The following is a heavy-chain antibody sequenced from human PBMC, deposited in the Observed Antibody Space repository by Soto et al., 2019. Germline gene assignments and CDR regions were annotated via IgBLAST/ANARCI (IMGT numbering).Heavy chain of an antibody. D-gene: IGHD7-27*01. J-gene: IGHJ4*02. Sequence: SETLSLTCAVYGGSFSGYYWSWIRQPPGKGLEWIGEINHSGSTNYNPSLKSRVTISVDTSKNQFSLKLSSVTAADTAVYYCARVGLGWGFNDYWGQGTLVTVSS. CDR2: INHSGST. CDR1: GGSFSGYY. CDR3: ARVGLGWGFNDY. V-gene: IGHV4-34*01.